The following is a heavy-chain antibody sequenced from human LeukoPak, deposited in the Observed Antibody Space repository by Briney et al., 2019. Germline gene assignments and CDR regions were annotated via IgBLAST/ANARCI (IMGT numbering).Heavy chain of an antibody. D-gene: IGHD6-13*01. CDR1: GFTFSRYA. V-gene: IGHV3-23*01. Sequence: PGGSLRLSCAASGFTFSRYAMSWLRQAPGKGLEWVSTISDSGGSTHYADSVKGRFTISRDNSKNTLNLQMNSLRAEDTAVYYCAKGGSGYITIGGQGTMVTVSS. J-gene: IGHJ3*02. CDR3: AKGGSGYITI. CDR2: ISDSGGST.